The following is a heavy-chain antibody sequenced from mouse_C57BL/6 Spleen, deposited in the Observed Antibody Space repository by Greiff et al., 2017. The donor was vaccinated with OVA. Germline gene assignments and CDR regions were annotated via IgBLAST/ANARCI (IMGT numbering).Heavy chain of an antibody. D-gene: IGHD3-3*01. J-gene: IGHJ1*03. V-gene: IGHV1-53*01. Sequence: QVQLQQSGTELVKPGASVKLSCKASGYTFTSYWMHWVKQRPGQGLEWIGDINPNNGGTIYNQKFKGKATLTVDKSSSTAYMELRSLTSEDTAVYYCARPPRGGYFDVWGTGTTVTVSS. CDR3: ARPPRGGYFDV. CDR2: INPNNGGT. CDR1: GYTFTSYW.